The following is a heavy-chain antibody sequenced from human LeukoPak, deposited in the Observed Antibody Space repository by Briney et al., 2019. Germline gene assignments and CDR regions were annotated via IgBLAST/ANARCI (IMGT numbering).Heavy chain of an antibody. D-gene: IGHD3-22*01. J-gene: IGHJ6*02. CDR3: ARVSFLKGPLDSSGYTYGMDV. CDR2: INHSGST. CDR1: GGSFSGYY. V-gene: IGHV4-34*01. Sequence: SETLSLTCAVYGGSFSGYYWSWIRQPPGKGLEWIGEINHSGSTNYNPSLKSRVTISVDTSKNQFSLKLSSVTAADTAVYYCARVSFLKGPLDSSGYTYGMDVWGQGTTVTVSS.